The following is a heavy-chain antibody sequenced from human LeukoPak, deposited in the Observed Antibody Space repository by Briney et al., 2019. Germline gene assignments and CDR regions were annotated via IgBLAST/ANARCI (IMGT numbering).Heavy chain of an antibody. CDR1: GFTFSSYA. CDR3: AKIGELYCSSTSCYLRAYYYYYYMDV. D-gene: IGHD2-2*01. Sequence: GGSLRLSCAASGFTFSSYAMSWVRLAPGKGLEWVSAISGSGGSTYYADSVKGRFTISRDNSKNTLYLQMNSLRAEDTAVYYCAKIGELYCSSTSCYLRAYYYYYYMDVWGKGTTVTVSS. V-gene: IGHV3-23*01. J-gene: IGHJ6*03. CDR2: ISGSGGST.